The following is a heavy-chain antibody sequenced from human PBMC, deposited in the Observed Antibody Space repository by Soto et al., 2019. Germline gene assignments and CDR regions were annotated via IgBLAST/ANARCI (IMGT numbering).Heavy chain of an antibody. CDR3: AKAHVNSGPSPDWFDP. CDR2: VAYDGSYQ. V-gene: IGHV3-30*18. Sequence: QVQLVESGGGVVQPGRSLRLSCAASGFSISSYGMHWVRQTPGKGLQWVAVVAYDGSYQHYADSVKGRFTISRDISKNSLFLEMDSLNPEDTAVYYCAKAHVNSGPSPDWFDPWSQGTLVTVSS. CDR1: GFSISSYG. J-gene: IGHJ5*02. D-gene: IGHD6-19*01.